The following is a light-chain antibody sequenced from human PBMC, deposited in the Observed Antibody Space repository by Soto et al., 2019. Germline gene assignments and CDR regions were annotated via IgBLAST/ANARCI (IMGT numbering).Light chain of an antibody. CDR3: QQFDNWPYT. CDR1: QSITTN. CDR2: GTA. Sequence: EIVMTQSPATLSVSPGETATLSYRASQSITTNLAWYQQTPGQAPRLLIYGTAIRATDIPARFRGSGSGTDFTLTVSSLQSEDFAVYYCQQFDNWPYTFGQGTKLEI. V-gene: IGKV3-15*01. J-gene: IGKJ2*01.